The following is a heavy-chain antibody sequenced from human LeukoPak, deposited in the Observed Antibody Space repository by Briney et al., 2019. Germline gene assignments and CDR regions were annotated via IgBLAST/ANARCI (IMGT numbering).Heavy chain of an antibody. CDR3: TGSGSYYNGGFDY. CDR1: GFTFGDYA. D-gene: IGHD3-10*01. CDR2: IRSKAYGGTT. V-gene: IGHV3-49*03. Sequence: GGSLRLSCTASGFTFGDYAMSWFRQAPGKGLEWVGFIRSKAYGGTTEYAASVKGRFTISRDDSKSIAYLQMNSLKTEDTAVYYCTGSGSYYNGGFDYWGQGTLVTVSS. J-gene: IGHJ4*02.